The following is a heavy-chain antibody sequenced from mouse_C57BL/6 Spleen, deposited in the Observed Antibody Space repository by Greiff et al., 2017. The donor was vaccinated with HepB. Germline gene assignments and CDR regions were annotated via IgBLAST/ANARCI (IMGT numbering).Heavy chain of an antibody. CDR1: GYSITSGYY. CDR3: PRDGGLRQSYYAMDY. CDR2: ISYDGSN. Sequence: EVKLMESGPGLVKPSKSLSLTCSVTGYSITSGYYWNWIRQFPGNKLEWMGYISYDGSNNYNPSLKNRISITRDTSKNQFFLKLNSVTTEDTATYYCPRDGGLRQSYYAMDYWGQGTSVTVSS. J-gene: IGHJ4*01. V-gene: IGHV3-6*01. D-gene: IGHD2-4*01.